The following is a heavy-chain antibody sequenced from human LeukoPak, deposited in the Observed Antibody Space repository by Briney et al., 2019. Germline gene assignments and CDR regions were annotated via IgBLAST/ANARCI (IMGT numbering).Heavy chain of an antibody. CDR1: GGSISSHY. J-gene: IGHJ4*02. CDR3: ARGGRVFDY. Sequence: SETLSLTCTVSGGSISSHYWSWIRQPPGKGLEWIGYIYYSGSTNYNPSLKSRVTISVDTSKNQFSLKLSSVTAADTAVYYCARGGRVFDYWGQGTLVTVSP. CDR2: IYYSGST. D-gene: IGHD3-16*01. V-gene: IGHV4-59*11.